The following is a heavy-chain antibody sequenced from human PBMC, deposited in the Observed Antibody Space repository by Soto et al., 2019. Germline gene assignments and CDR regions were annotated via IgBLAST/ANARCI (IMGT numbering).Heavy chain of an antibody. V-gene: IGHV1-69*13. CDR1: GGTFSSYA. CDR3: ARDPYYYFFSCHDYYTYGIDV. CDR2: IIPIFGTA. Sequence: GASVKVSCKASGGTFSSYAISWVRQAPGQGLEWMGGIIPIFGTANYAQKFQGRVTITADESTSTAYMELSSLRSEDTAVYYCARDPYYYFFSCHDYYTYGIDVFAQRAAVPVS. D-gene: IGHD3-3*01. J-gene: IGHJ6*02.